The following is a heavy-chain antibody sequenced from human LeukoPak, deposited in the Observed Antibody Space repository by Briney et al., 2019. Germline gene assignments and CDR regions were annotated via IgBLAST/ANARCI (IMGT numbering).Heavy chain of an antibody. J-gene: IGHJ5*02. CDR2: IYYSGST. CDR1: GGSISSGGYY. V-gene: IGHV4-31*03. D-gene: IGHD3-10*01. Sequence: SQTLSLTCTVSGGSISSGGYYWSWIRQHPGKGLEWIGYIYYSGSTYYNPSLKSRVTISVDKSKNQFSLKLSSVTAADTAVYYCARTGGVRGVITQFDPWGQGTLVTVSS. CDR3: ARTGGVRGVITQFDP.